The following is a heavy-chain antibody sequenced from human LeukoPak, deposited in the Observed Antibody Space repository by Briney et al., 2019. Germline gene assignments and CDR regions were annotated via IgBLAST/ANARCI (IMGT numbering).Heavy chain of an antibody. V-gene: IGHV1-2*02. CDR2: INPNSGGT. CDR1: GYTFTGYY. Sequence: ASVKVSCKASGYTFTGYYMHWVRQAPGQGLEWMGWINPNSGGTNYAQKLQGRVTMTRDTSISTAYMELSRLRSDDTAVYYCARGRSILGSGYSDAFDIWGQGTMVTVSS. CDR3: ARGRSILGSGYSDAFDI. J-gene: IGHJ3*02. D-gene: IGHD3-22*01.